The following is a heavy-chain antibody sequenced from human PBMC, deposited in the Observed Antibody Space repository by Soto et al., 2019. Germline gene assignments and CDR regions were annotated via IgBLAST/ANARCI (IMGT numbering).Heavy chain of an antibody. V-gene: IGHV4-39*01. CDR2: IYYSGST. Sequence: PSETLSLTCIVSRGSISSSHYYWGWFRQPPGKGLEWIGSIYYSGSTYYNPSLKSRVTISVDTSKNQFSLKLSSVTAADTAVYYCARQSSRYNWNYENYYYYGMDVWGQGTTVTVSS. J-gene: IGHJ6*02. CDR1: RGSISSSHYY. CDR3: ARQSSRYNWNYENYYYYGMDV. D-gene: IGHD1-7*01.